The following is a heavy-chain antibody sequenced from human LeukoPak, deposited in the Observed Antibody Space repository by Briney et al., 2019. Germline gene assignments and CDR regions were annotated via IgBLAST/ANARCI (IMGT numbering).Heavy chain of an antibody. CDR2: IKQDGSEK. Sequence: PGGSLRLSCLGSDFIFTKYWMTWVRQAPGLGLEWVANIKQDGSEKYYVDSVKGRFTISRDNAKNSLYLQMNSLRAEDTAVYYCAELGITMIGGVWGKGTTVTISS. CDR1: DFIFTKYW. V-gene: IGHV3-7*01. J-gene: IGHJ6*04. D-gene: IGHD3-10*02. CDR3: AELGITMIGGV.